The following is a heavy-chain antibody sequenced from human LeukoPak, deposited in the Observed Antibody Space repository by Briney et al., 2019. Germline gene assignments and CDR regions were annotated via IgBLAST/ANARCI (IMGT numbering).Heavy chain of an antibody. D-gene: IGHD1-1*01. CDR1: GDTVSGNSDA. CDR3: AREHQLVFDY. J-gene: IGHJ4*02. V-gene: IGHV6-1*01. Sequence: SQTLSLTCAISGDTVSGNSDAWNWIRQSPSRGLEWLGRTYYRSKWYNDYAVSVKSRMIINPDTSTNQFSLQLNSVTPEDTAVYYCAREHQLVFDYWGQGTLVTVSS. CDR2: TYYRSKWYN.